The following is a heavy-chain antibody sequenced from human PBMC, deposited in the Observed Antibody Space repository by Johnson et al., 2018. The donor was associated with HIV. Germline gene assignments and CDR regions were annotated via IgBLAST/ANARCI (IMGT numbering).Heavy chain of an antibody. V-gene: IGHV3-30*02. CDR2: IRYDGSNK. CDR1: GFTFGSYA. Sequence: QVQLVESGGGLVQPGGSLRPSCAASGFTFGSYAMSWVRQAPGKGLEWVAFIRYDGSNKHYADSVKGRFTISRDNSKNTLYLQMSSLRLEDTALYYCARDLGNWDSPRSAFDIWGQGTMVTVSS. CDR3: ARDLGNWDSPRSAFDI. J-gene: IGHJ3*02. D-gene: IGHD1/OR15-1a*01.